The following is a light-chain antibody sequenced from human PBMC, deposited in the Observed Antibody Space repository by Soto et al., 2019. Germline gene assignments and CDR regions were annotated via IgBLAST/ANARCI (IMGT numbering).Light chain of an antibody. CDR2: GAS. Sequence: LAPSESATLLCRASQFVSSRSLAWYQQKLGQAPRLLIYGASNRATGIPGRSSASGSGTDFTLTITPLEPEDFAVYFCQQYANSPITFGQGTRLEIK. J-gene: IGKJ5*01. CDR3: QQYANSPIT. CDR1: QFVSSRS. V-gene: IGKV3-20*01.